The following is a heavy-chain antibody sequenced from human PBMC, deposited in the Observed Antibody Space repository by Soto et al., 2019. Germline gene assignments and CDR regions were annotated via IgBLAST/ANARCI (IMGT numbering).Heavy chain of an antibody. J-gene: IGHJ6*02. Sequence: ASVKVSCKASGYTFTGYYMHWVRQAPGQGLEWMGWINPNSGGTNYAQKFQGWVTMTRDTSISTAYMELSRLRSDDTAVYYCARDLTGYGEYVDYYYGLDVWGQGTTVTLSS. V-gene: IGHV1-2*04. CDR3: ARDLTGYGEYVDYYYGLDV. D-gene: IGHD4-17*01. CDR2: INPNSGGT. CDR1: GYTFTGYY.